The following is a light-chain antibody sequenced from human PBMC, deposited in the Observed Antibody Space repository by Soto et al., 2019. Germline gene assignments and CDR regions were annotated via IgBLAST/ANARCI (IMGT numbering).Light chain of an antibody. CDR1: SSDIGSYNL. CDR2: EGS. CDR3: CSYAGSSTFV. V-gene: IGLV2-23*03. J-gene: IGLJ2*01. Sequence: QSALTQPASVSGSPGQSITISCTGTSSDIGSYNLVSWYQQYPGKAPKFMIYEGSKRPSGVSNRFSGSESGNTASLTISGLQAEDEADYHCCSYAGSSTFVFGGGTKLTVL.